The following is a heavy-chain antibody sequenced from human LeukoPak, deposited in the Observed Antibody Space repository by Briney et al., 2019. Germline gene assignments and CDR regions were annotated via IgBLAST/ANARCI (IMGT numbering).Heavy chain of an antibody. CDR3: ARYGVSSSTSYIDF. D-gene: IGHD2-2*01. CDR2: ITGDSAYI. V-gene: IGHV3-21*01. CDR1: GFTFSTYA. Sequence: GGSLRFSCAAPGFTFSTYAMNWVRQAPGEGLKWVSCITGDSAYIYYADSVKGRFTISRDNAKNSLYLQMNSLRAEDTAVYYCARYGVSSSTSYIDFWGQGTLVTVSS. J-gene: IGHJ4*02.